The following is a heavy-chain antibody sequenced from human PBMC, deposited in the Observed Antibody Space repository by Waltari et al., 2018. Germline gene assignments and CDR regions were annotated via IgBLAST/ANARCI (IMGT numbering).Heavy chain of an antibody. D-gene: IGHD7-27*01. CDR2: ISCNGANT. CDR1: GFIFYDYG. V-gene: IGHV3-20*04. J-gene: IGHJ4*02. Sequence: EVLLVESGGGVVRPGGSLRLSCAASGFIFYDYGMVWVRQAPGKGLEWCSGISCNGANTDYADSVKGRFTISRDKAKNSLYLQMNSLRAEDTAFYYCARDKWGPDYWGQGTLVTVSS. CDR3: ARDKWGPDY.